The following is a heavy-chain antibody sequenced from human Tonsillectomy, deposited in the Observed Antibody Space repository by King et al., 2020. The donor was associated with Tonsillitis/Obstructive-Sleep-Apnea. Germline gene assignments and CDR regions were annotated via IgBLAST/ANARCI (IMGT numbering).Heavy chain of an antibody. V-gene: IGHV3-23*04. CDR2: ISGNGGST. CDR1: GFTFSNYA. J-gene: IGHJ4*02. D-gene: IGHD3-22*01. CDR3: ANRGSSGYYCEYYFEY. Sequence: VQLVESGGGLVQPGGSLRLSCAASGFTFSNYAMNWVRQAPGKGLEWVSAISGNGGSTYYADSVKGRFTISRVNSKNTLYLQMNSLRAEDTAVYYCANRGSSGYYCEYYFEYWGQGTLVTVSS.